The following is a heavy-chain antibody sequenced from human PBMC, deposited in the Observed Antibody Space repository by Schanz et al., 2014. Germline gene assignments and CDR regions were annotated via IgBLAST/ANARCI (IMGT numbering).Heavy chain of an antibody. Sequence: QVHLVQSGAEVHKPGASLKISCKASGYTFTNFFLHWVRQAPRQGLEWMGIINAIGGSPTYAQKFRGAVALTTDTSTDTAYLELTSLRSEVTAVYYAARGSPENMIHGELDYWGQGTLVTVSS. CDR1: GYTFTNFF. CDR3: ARGSPENMIHGELDY. V-gene: IGHV1-46*03. CDR2: INAIGGSP. D-gene: IGHD3-10*01. J-gene: IGHJ4*02.